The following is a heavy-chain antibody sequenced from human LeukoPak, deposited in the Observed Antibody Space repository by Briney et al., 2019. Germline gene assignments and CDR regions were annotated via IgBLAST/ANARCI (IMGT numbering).Heavy chain of an antibody. CDR2: ISYDGSNK. Sequence: PGGSLRLSCAASGFTFSSYAMHWVRQAPGKGLEWVAVISYDGSNKYYADSVKGRFTISRDNSKNTLYLQMNSLRAEDTAVCYCASGYSSSWYFVDWGQGTLVTVSS. J-gene: IGHJ4*02. D-gene: IGHD6-13*01. CDR3: ASGYSSSWYFVD. CDR1: GFTFSSYA. V-gene: IGHV3-30*04.